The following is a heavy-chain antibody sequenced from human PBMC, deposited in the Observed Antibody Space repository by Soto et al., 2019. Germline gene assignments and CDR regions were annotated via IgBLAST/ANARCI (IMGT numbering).Heavy chain of an antibody. CDR3: ARLEGLATISYYFDY. Sequence: QLQLQESGPGLVKPSETLSLTCSVSGDSINSDNYYWGWIRQPPGKGLEWIGSIYYRGNTYYNPSLTPRVTISLDKSKSQFSLKLTSVTAADAAVYFCARLEGLATISYYFDYWGQGTLVTVSS. J-gene: IGHJ4*02. CDR2: IYYRGNT. D-gene: IGHD3-9*01. V-gene: IGHV4-39*01. CDR1: GDSINSDNYY.